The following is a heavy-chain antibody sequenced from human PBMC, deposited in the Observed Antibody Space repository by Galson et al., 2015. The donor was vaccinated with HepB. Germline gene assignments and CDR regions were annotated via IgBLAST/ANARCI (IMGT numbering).Heavy chain of an antibody. CDR3: AKRSLYAGIAVAGPWGMDV. D-gene: IGHD6-19*01. Sequence: SLRLSCAASGFTFSSYAMSWVRQAPGKGLEWVSAISGSGGSTYYADSVKGRFTISRDNSKNTLYLQMNSLRAEDTAVYYCAKRSLYAGIAVAGPWGMDVWGQGTTVTVSS. V-gene: IGHV3-23*01. CDR1: GFTFSSYA. CDR2: ISGSGGST. J-gene: IGHJ6*02.